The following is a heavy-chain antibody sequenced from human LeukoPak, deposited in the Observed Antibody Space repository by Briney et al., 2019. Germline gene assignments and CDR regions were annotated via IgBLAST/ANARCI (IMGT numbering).Heavy chain of an antibody. V-gene: IGHV4-34*01. CDR1: GGSFSGYY. J-gene: IGHJ4*02. CDR2: INHSGST. Sequence: PSETLSLTCAVYGGSFSGYYWSWIRQPPGKELEWIGEINHSGSTNYNPSLKSRVTISVDTSKNQFSLKLSSVTAADTAVYYCARGSGSSWSHVFLDYWGQGTLVTVSS. D-gene: IGHD6-13*01. CDR3: ARGSGSSWSHVFLDY.